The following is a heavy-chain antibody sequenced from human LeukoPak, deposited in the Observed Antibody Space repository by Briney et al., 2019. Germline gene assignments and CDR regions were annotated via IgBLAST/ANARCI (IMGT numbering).Heavy chain of an antibody. V-gene: IGHV3-7*01. CDR1: GFIFSSYW. J-gene: IGHJ4*02. CDR3: ASPYGDSGVVDY. CDR2: IKQDGSEK. D-gene: IGHD4-17*01. Sequence: GGSLRLSCAASGFIFSSYWMSWVRQAPGKGLEWVANIKQDGSEKYYVDSVKGRFTISRDNAKNSLYLQMNSLRAEDTAVYYCASPYGDSGVVDYWGQGTLVTVSS.